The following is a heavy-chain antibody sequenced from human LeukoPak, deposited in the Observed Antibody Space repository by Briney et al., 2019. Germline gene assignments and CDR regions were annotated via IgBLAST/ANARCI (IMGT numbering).Heavy chain of an antibody. D-gene: IGHD2-15*01. CDR2: INHSGST. CDR1: GGSFSGYY. CDR3: ARRSSPLSVWVDY. V-gene: IGHV4-34*01. Sequence: SETLSLTCAVYGGSFSGYYWSWIRQPPGKGLEWIGEINHSGSTNYNPSLKSRVTISVDTSKNQFSLKLSSVTAADTAVYYCARRSSPLSVWVDYWGRGTLVTVSS. J-gene: IGHJ4*02.